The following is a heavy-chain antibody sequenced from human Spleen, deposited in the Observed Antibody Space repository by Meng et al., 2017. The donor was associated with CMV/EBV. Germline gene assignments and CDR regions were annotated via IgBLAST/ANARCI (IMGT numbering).Heavy chain of an antibody. CDR3: ARDIVGATRIPY. Sequence: GESLKISCAVSGFTFSSYAMHWVRQAPGKGLEWVAVISYDGSNKYYADSVKGRFTISRDNSKNTLYLQMNSLRAEDTAVYYCARDIVGATRIPYWGQGTLVTVSS. J-gene: IGHJ4*02. V-gene: IGHV3-30-3*01. CDR2: ISYDGSNK. CDR1: GFTFSSYA. D-gene: IGHD1-26*01.